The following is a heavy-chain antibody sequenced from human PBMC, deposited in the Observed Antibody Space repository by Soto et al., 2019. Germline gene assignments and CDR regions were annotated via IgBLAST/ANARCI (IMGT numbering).Heavy chain of an antibody. D-gene: IGHD3-16*01. Sequence: PWESLKISCEASGYSFPFYWIAWVRPLPGKGLEWMGIIYPDDSDTRYRPSFQGQVTISADESITTAFLQWSSLKASDTGMYYGARQQGEQSAFEIWGQGTMVTVSS. CDR1: GYSFPFYW. V-gene: IGHV5-51*01. CDR3: ARQQGEQSAFEI. CDR2: IYPDDSDT. J-gene: IGHJ3*02.